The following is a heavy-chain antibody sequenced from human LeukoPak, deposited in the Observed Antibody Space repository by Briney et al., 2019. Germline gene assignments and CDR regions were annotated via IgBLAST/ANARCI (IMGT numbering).Heavy chain of an antibody. CDR3: ARDQHGDFDY. D-gene: IGHD4-17*01. J-gene: IGHJ4*02. CDR2: ISSSSSYI. CDR1: GFTFSSYR. Sequence: PGGSLRLSCAASGFTFSSYRMNWVRQAPGKGLEWVSSISSSSSYIYYADSVKGRFTISRDNAKNSLYLQMNSLRAEDTAVYYCARDQHGDFDYWGQGTLVTVSS. V-gene: IGHV3-21*01.